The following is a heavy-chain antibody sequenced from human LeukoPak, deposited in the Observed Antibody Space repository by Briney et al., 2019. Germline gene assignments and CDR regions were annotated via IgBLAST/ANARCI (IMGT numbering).Heavy chain of an antibody. CDR2: TYYRSKWYN. Sequence: SQTLSLTCAISGDSVSSISVAWNWIRQSPSRGLEWLGRTYYRSKWYNDYAVSVKSRITINPDTSKNQFSLQLNSVTPEDTAVYYCARTVTVIGSVDYWGQGTLVTVSS. V-gene: IGHV6-1*01. J-gene: IGHJ4*02. CDR3: ARTVTVIGSVDY. CDR1: GDSVSSISVA. D-gene: IGHD4-11*01.